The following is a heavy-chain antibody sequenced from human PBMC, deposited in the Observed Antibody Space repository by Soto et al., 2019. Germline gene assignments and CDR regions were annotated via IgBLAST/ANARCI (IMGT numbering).Heavy chain of an antibody. J-gene: IGHJ4*02. CDR1: GGSISSSSYY. V-gene: IGHV4-39*01. D-gene: IGHD3-22*01. Sequence: QLQLQESGPGLVKPSETLSLTCTVSGGSISSSSYYWGWIRQPPGKGLEWIGSIYYSGSTYYNPSLKSRVTISVDTSKNQFSLKLSSVTAADTAVYYCARHARIYDSSGYRKSYYFDYWGQGTLVTVSS. CDR3: ARHARIYDSSGYRKSYYFDY. CDR2: IYYSGST.